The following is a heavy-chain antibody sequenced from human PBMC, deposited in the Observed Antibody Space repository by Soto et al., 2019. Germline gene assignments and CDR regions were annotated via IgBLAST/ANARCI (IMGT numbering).Heavy chain of an antibody. CDR2: ISSNGGST. CDR3: ARGSSSSLKYYFDY. CDR1: GFTFSSYA. V-gene: IGHV3-64*01. D-gene: IGHD6-6*01. Sequence: GGSLRLSCAASGFTFSSYAMHWVRQAPGKGLEYVSAISSNGGSTYYANSVKGRFTISRDNSKNTLYLQMGSLRAEDMAVYYCARGSSSSLKYYFDYWGQGTLVTVSS. J-gene: IGHJ4*02.